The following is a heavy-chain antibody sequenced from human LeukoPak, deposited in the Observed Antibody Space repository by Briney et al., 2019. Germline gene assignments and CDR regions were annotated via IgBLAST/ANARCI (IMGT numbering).Heavy chain of an antibody. D-gene: IGHD2-8*01. CDR3: ARRGSVREFDY. Sequence: GESLKISCKGSGYRFTNYWIGWVRQMPGKGLEWMGTIYPGDSDTRYSPSFQGQVTISADKSNNTAYVQWRSLKASDTAVYYCARRGSVREFDYWGQGTLVTVSS. J-gene: IGHJ4*02. CDR1: GYRFTNYW. CDR2: IYPGDSDT. V-gene: IGHV5-51*01.